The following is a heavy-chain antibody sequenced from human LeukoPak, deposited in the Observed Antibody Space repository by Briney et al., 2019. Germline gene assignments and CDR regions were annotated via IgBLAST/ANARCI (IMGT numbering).Heavy chain of an antibody. Sequence: SETLSLTCTVSGGSISSGSSFWVWIRQPPGKGLEWIGRIYYSGNTYYNPSLKSRVTISVDTSKNQFSLKLNSVTAADTALYYCARDREEYGGDFDYWGQGILVTVSS. V-gene: IGHV4-39*07. CDR3: ARDREEYGGDFDY. J-gene: IGHJ4*02. CDR2: IYYSGNT. CDR1: GGSISSGSSF. D-gene: IGHD4-23*01.